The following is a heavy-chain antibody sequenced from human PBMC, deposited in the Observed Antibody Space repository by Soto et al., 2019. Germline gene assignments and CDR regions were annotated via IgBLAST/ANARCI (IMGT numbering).Heavy chain of an antibody. CDR3: AKGALLLRFLEHHNYYMDV. CDR2: ISYDGSNK. CDR1: GFTFSSYG. V-gene: IGHV3-30*18. Sequence: LRLSCAASGFTFSSYGMHWVRQAPGKGLEWVAVISYDGSNKYYADSVKGRFTISRDNSKNTLYLQMNSLRAEDTAVYYCAKGALLLRFLEHHNYYMDVWGKGTTVTVSS. J-gene: IGHJ6*03. D-gene: IGHD3-3*01.